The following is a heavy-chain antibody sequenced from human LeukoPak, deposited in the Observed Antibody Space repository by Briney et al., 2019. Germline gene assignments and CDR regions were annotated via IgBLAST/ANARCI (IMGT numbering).Heavy chain of an antibody. CDR1: GYTFTGYY. CDR3: ARDGIRQWLVQDYYYYYMDV. J-gene: IGHJ6*03. Sequence: ASVKVSCKASGYTFTGYYIHWVRQAPGQGLEWMGWINPNSGGTNYAQKFQGRVTMTRDTSISTASMELSRLISDDTAVYYCARDGIRQWLVQDYYYYYMDVWGKGTTVTISS. CDR2: INPNSGGT. V-gene: IGHV1-2*02. D-gene: IGHD6-19*01.